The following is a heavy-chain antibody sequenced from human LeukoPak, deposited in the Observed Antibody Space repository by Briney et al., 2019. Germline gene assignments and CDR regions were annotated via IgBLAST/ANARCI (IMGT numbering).Heavy chain of an antibody. CDR2: IWYDGSNK. CDR3: AKDRSPLDYADYDAAY. Sequence: GGSLRLSCAASGFTFSSYGMHWVRQAPGKGLEWVAVIWYDGSNKYYADSVKGRFTISRDNSKNTLYLQMNSLRAEDTAVYYCAKDRSPLDYADYDAAYWGQGTLVTVSS. J-gene: IGHJ4*02. V-gene: IGHV3-33*06. CDR1: GFTFSSYG. D-gene: IGHD4-17*01.